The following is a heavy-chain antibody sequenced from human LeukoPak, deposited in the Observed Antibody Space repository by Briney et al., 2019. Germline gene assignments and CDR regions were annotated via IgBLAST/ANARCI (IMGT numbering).Heavy chain of an antibody. Sequence: GGSLRLSCAASGFTFSSYAMTWVRQAPAKGLEWVSPIRGGGGSTYYAASVKGRFTISRDNSKNTLYLQMNSLRAEDTAIYYCAKGAWYGWFDPWGQGTLVTVSS. CDR1: GFTFSSYA. CDR3: AKGAWYGWFDP. J-gene: IGHJ5*02. V-gene: IGHV3-23*01. CDR2: IRGGGGST. D-gene: IGHD6-13*01.